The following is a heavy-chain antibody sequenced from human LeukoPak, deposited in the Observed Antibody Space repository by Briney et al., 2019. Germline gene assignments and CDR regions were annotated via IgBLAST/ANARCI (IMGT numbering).Heavy chain of an antibody. V-gene: IGHV4-59*01. J-gene: IGHJ6*04. D-gene: IGHD3-10*01. CDR3: ARVATMVRGSNGMDV. CDR2: IYYSGST. CDR1: GGSISNYY. Sequence: SETLSLTCTVSGGSISNYYWTWIRQPPGEGLEWIGYIYYSGSTNYNPSLRSRATISVDTSKKQFSLNLSSVTAADTALYYCARVATMVRGSNGMDVWGKGTTVTVSS.